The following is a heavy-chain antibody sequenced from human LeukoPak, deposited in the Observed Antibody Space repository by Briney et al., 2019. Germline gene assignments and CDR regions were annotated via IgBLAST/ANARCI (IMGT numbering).Heavy chain of an antibody. J-gene: IGHJ3*01. V-gene: IGHV1-2*02. CDR1: GNTFTDYY. Sequence: ASVKVSCKASGNTFTDYYIHWVRQAPGQGFEWMGWNNANSGGANYAQKFQGRVTMTRDTSISTAYMELSRLRSDDTAVYYCASLDAVDLWGQGTMVTVSS. CDR2: NNANSGGA. CDR3: ASLDAVDL.